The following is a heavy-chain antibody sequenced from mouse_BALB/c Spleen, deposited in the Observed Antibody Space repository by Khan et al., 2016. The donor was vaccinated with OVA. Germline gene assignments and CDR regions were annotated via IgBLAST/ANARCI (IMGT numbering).Heavy chain of an antibody. Sequence: QVQLQQSGPGLVQPSQSLSITCTVSGFSLTNYSVHWVRQSPGKGLEWLGVIWSAGSTDYNAAFISRLSISKDNSRSPVFFKLTSLQPNDHAIYXWSRRGYEYGRGAWFAYWGQGTLVTVSA. CDR1: GFSLTNYS. D-gene: IGHD2-4*01. J-gene: IGHJ3*01. CDR2: IWSAGST. CDR3: SRRGYEYGRGAWFAY. V-gene: IGHV2-2*02.